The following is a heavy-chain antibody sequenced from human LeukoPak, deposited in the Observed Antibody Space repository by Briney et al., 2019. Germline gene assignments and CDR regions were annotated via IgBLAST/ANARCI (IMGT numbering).Heavy chain of an antibody. CDR3: ARDEGLAAAGRGRDV. J-gene: IGHJ6*02. CDR1: GGSISSYY. Sequence: SETLSLTCTVSGGSISSYYWSWIRQPPGKGLEWIGYIYYSGSTNYNPSLKSRVTISVDTSKNQFSLKLSSVTAADTAVYYCARDEGLAAAGRGRDVWGQGTTVTVPS. V-gene: IGHV4-59*01. CDR2: IYYSGST. D-gene: IGHD6-13*01.